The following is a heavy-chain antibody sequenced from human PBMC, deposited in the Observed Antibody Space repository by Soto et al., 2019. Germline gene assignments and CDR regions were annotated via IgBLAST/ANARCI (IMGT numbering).Heavy chain of an antibody. D-gene: IGHD3-9*01. CDR3: ARGGYDILTGYYPYYFDY. CDR2: IIPIFGTA. CDR1: GGTFSSYA. V-gene: IGHV1-69*13. J-gene: IGHJ4*02. Sequence: GASVKVSCKASGGTFSSYAISWVRQAPGQGLEWMGGIIPIFGTANYAQKFQGRVTITADESTSTAYMELSSLRSEDTAVYYCARGGYDILTGYYPYYFDYWGQGTLVTVSS.